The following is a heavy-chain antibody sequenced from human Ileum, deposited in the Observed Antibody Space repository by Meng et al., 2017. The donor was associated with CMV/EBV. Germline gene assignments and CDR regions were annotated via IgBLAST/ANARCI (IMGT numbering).Heavy chain of an antibody. CDR1: GGSISSYY. CDR3: ARGGDFWSGYGFDY. J-gene: IGHJ4*02. V-gene: IGHV4-59*01. CDR2: IYYSGST. Sequence: SETLSLTCTVSGGSISSYYWRWIRQPPGKGLEWIGYIYYSGSTNYNPSLKSRVTISVDTSKNQFSLKLSSVTAADTAVYYCARGGDFWSGYGFDYWGQGTLVTVSS. D-gene: IGHD3-3*01.